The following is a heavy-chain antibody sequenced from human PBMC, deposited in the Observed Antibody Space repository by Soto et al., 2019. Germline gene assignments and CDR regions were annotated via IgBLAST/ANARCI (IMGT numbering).Heavy chain of an antibody. Sequence: GSLRLSCAASGFALSDHYMDWFRQAPGKGLEWVGRIRNKANSYTTEYAASVKGRFTISRDDSKDSLYLQMNSLKTEDTAVYYCHGYGYWGQGTLVTVFS. D-gene: IGHD5-12*01. CDR1: GFALSDHY. CDR2: IRNKANSYTT. J-gene: IGHJ4*02. CDR3: HGYGY. V-gene: IGHV3-72*01.